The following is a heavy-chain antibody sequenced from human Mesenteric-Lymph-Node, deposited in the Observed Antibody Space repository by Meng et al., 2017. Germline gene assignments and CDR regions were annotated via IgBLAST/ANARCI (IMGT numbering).Heavy chain of an antibody. J-gene: IGHJ4*02. CDR2: IYHSGST. Sequence: LHESGPCSVQPAGIRSLACPVSVGSRGSGNGWSWGRQPPGRGLDLIGEIYHSGSTNYNPSLKSLVTISVDTSKNQFSLKLSSVTAADTAVYYCARERVGAERYFDYWGQGTLVTVSS. CDR1: VGSRGSGNG. CDR3: ARERVGAERYFDY. V-gene: IGHV4-4*02. D-gene: IGHD1-26*01.